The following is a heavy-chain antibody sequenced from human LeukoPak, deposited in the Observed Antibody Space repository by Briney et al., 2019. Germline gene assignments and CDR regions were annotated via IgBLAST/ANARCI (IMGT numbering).Heavy chain of an antibody. CDR2: ISSSSSYI. V-gene: IGHV3-21*01. Sequence: GGSLRLSSAASGFTFSSYSMNWVRQAPGKGLEWVSSISSSSSYIYYADSVKGRFTISRDNAKNSLYLQMNSLRAEDTAVYYCAGGKQREYQLPRGDYWGQGTLVTVSS. J-gene: IGHJ4*02. CDR1: GFTFSSYS. CDR3: AGGKQREYQLPRGDY. D-gene: IGHD2-2*01.